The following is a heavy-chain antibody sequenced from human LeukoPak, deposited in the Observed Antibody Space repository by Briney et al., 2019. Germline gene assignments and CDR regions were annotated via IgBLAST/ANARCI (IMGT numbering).Heavy chain of an antibody. CDR2: FDPEDGET. Sequence: ASVKVSCKVSGYTLTELSMHWVRQAPGKGLEWMGGFDPEDGETIYAQKFQGRVTMTEDTSTDTAYMELSSLRSEDTAVYYCATYRITMVRGVIMQGGFDYWGQGTLVTVPS. D-gene: IGHD3-10*01. V-gene: IGHV1-24*01. CDR1: GYTLTELS. J-gene: IGHJ4*02. CDR3: ATYRITMVRGVIMQGGFDY.